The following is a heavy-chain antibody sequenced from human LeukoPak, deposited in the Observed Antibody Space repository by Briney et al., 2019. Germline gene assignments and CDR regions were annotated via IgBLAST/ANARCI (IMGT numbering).Heavy chain of an antibody. D-gene: IGHD6-6*01. Sequence: ASVKVSCKASGYTFTNYGISWVRQAPGQGLEWMGWISAYNGNTKYAQEFQGRVTMTTDTSTSTAYMELRSLRSDDTAVYYCAREVSSPDYWGQGTLVTVSS. CDR1: GYTFTNYG. CDR3: AREVSSPDY. V-gene: IGHV1-18*01. J-gene: IGHJ4*02. CDR2: ISAYNGNT.